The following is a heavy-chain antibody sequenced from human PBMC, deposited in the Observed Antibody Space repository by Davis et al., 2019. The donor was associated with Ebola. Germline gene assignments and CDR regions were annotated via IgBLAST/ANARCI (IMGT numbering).Heavy chain of an antibody. J-gene: IGHJ5*02. V-gene: IGHV3-11*01. CDR1: GFTFSNYY. D-gene: IGHD3-3*01. CDR3: AREATYDFWSGYQNNWFDP. CDR2: IGSSDTTI. Sequence: GGSLRLSCAASGFTFSNYYMSWIRQAPGKGMEWVSYIGSSDTTISYVESVKGRFTISRDNTNNSLYLQMNSLRAEDTAVYYCAREATYDFWSGYQNNWFDPWGQGTLVTVSS.